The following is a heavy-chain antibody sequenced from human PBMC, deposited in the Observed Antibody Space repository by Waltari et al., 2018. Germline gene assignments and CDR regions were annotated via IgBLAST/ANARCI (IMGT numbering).Heavy chain of an antibody. CDR1: GCTFSMHW. V-gene: IGHV3-74*03. CDR3: ARDRGTATPLDP. CDR2: ITADETNT. D-gene: IGHD3-10*01. J-gene: IGHJ5*02. Sequence: EVQVLDYGGGLVQHGGSLRLPCVASGCTFSMHWMHWVRKVSGKGLEWVSRITADETNTAYADAVKGRFTVSRDNAKNTVYLQMTSVRAEDTGIYYCARDRGTATPLDPWGQGTVVTVSS.